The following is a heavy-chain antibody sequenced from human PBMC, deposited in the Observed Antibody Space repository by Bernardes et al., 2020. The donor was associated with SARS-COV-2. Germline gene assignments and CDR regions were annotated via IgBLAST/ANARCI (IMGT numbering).Heavy chain of an antibody. D-gene: IGHD1-1*01. CDR3: ARAGTGNTFGKLDN. CDR2: ISGDCSST. J-gene: IGHJ4*02. Sequence: GSLRLSCAASGFTFSSNWMHWVRQGPGMGLVWVSRISGDCSSTSYAGSVKGRFTISRDNAKNTLYLQMNSLSAEDTAVYYCARAGTGNTFGKLDNWGQGTLVTVSS. CDR1: GFTFSSNW. V-gene: IGHV3-74*01.